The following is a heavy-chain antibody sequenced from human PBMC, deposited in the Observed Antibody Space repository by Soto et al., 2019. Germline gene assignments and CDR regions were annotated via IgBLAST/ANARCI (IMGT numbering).Heavy chain of an antibody. CDR2: ISSSSSYT. V-gene: IGHV3-11*05. J-gene: IGHJ4*02. CDR3: ARDSVYYGDYELNYFDY. D-gene: IGHD4-17*01. CDR1: GFTFSDYY. Sequence: QVQLVESGGGLVKPGGSLRLSCAASGFTFSDYYMSWIRQAPGKGLEWVSYISSSSSYTNYADSVEGRFTISRDNAKNSLYLQMNSLRAEDTAVYYCARDSVYYGDYELNYFDYWGQGTLVTVSS.